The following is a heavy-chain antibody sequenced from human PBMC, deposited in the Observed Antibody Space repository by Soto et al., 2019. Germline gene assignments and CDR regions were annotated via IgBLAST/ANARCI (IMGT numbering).Heavy chain of an antibody. J-gene: IGHJ6*02. V-gene: IGHV4-30-4*01. D-gene: IGHD4-17*01. CDR2: IYYSGST. CDR1: GGSISSGDYY. CDR3: ASHDYAHYGIDV. Sequence: QVQLQESGPGLVKPSQTLSLTCTVSGGSISSGDYYWSWIRQPPGKGLEWIGYIYYSGSTYYNPSLKSRVSXXVXPSKNQFSLKLSSVTAADTAVYYCASHDYAHYGIDVWGQGTTVTVSS.